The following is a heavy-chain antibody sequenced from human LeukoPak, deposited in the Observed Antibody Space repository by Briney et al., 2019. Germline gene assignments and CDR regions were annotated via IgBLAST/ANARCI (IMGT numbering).Heavy chain of an antibody. CDR3: VRDPSNSGNWFDL. CDR2: LGTDGTYT. V-gene: IGHV3-74*01. Sequence: GSLRLSCAASGFNLRDYWMHWVRQAPGKGLVWVSRLGTDGTYTNYADSVTGRFTISRDNAKNTLYLQMDSLRAEDTSFYYCVRDPSNSGNWFDLWGQGTLVTVSS. CDR1: GFNLRDYW. D-gene: IGHD4-11*01. J-gene: IGHJ5*02.